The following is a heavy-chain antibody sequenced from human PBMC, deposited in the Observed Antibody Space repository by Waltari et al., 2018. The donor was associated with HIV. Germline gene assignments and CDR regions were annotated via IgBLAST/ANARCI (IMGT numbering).Heavy chain of an antibody. CDR1: GSRFTDYN. Sequence: EVILLSSGGGLLRPGGSLRLSRAASGSRFTDYNMNWVRQGPRKGLEWVASIGSLQNFIQYADSVKGRFTVSRDNARNSLYLQMNILTAEDTAVYYWARGPPSGWSWFDPWSQGTLVTVSS. CDR3: ARGPPSGWSWFDP. CDR2: IGSLQNFI. J-gene: IGHJ5*02. D-gene: IGHD6-19*01. V-gene: IGHV3-21*01.